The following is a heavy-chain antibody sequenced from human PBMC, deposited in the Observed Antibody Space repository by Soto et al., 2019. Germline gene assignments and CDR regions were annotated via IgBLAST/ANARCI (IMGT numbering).Heavy chain of an antibody. Sequence: GGSLRLSCSASGFNFRVYWMHWVHQAPGKGLVWVSRISNDGKTATYADSVEGRFTVSRDNANNMVYLQMNSLTAEDTAVYFCTRGGSWFDFWGQGTVVTVSS. CDR3: TRGGSWFDF. D-gene: IGHD6-13*01. CDR2: ISNDGKTA. CDR1: GFNFRVYW. J-gene: IGHJ4*02. V-gene: IGHV3-74*01.